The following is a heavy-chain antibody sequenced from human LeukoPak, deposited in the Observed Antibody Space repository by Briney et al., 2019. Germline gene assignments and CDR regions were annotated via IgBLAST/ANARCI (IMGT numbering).Heavy chain of an antibody. Sequence: SVKVSCKASGGTFSSYAISWVRQAPGQGLEWMGGIIPIFGTANYAQKFQGRVTITADESTSTAYMELSSLRSEDTAVYYCAISVGEYQLLLTDDYWGQGTLVTVSS. V-gene: IGHV1-69*13. J-gene: IGHJ4*02. CDR1: GGTFSSYA. CDR2: IIPIFGTA. D-gene: IGHD2-2*01. CDR3: AISVGEYQLLLTDDY.